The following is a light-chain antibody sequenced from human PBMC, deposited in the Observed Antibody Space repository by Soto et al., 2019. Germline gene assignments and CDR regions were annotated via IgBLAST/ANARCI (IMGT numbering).Light chain of an antibody. CDR1: ESISRY. V-gene: IGKV1-39*01. CDR3: QQSYSSLQT. CDR2: AAS. J-gene: IGKJ1*01. Sequence: DIHMSQSPSSLSASVGDRVTITCRASESISRYLNWYQQKPGKAPKVLIYAASNLQNGVPSRFSGSGSGTDFTLTISSLQVEDFATYYCQQSYSSLQTFGQGTKVDIK.